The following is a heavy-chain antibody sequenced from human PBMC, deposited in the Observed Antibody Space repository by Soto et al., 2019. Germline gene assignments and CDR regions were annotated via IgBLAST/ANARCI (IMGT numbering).Heavy chain of an antibody. D-gene: IGHD3-10*01. CDR3: ARGDSAGVDY. J-gene: IGHJ4*02. Sequence: QVQLVQSGAEVREPGASVKVSCQASGYSFTSLAINWVRQTAGQGLEWMGWMQPSTGRTGYAQKFQGRVTMTRDTTITTAAMELTTLTSTDAAFYCCARGDSAGVDYWGQGTLVTVSS. V-gene: IGHV1-8*01. CDR1: GYSFTSLA. CDR2: MQPSTGRT.